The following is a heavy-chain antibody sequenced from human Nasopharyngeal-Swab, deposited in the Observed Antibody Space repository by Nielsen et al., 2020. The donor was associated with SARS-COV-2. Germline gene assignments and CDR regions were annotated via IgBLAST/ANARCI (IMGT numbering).Heavy chain of an antibody. V-gene: IGHV3-30*18. J-gene: IGHJ4*02. CDR1: GFTFSNYG. CDR2: ISYDGSNK. D-gene: IGHD3-10*01. Sequence: GESLKISCVASGFTFSNYGMHWVRQAPGKGLAWVAIISYDGSNKYHADSVKGRFTISKDNSKSTLYLQMSSLRADDTAVYYCAKERFYSGSGKYPRDFDYWGQGTLVTVSS. CDR3: AKERFYSGSGKYPRDFDY.